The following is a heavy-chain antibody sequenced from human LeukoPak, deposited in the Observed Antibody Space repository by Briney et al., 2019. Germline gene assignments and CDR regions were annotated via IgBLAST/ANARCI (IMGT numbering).Heavy chain of an antibody. Sequence: SETLSLTCTVSGGSISSYYWSWLRQPAGKGLEWIGRIYTSGSTNYNPSLKSRVTMSVDTSKNQFSLKLSSVTAADTAVYYCARGSPTTDYYYYYMDVWGKGTTVTVSS. V-gene: IGHV4-4*07. CDR1: GGSISSYY. J-gene: IGHJ6*03. D-gene: IGHD4-17*01. CDR3: ARGSPTTDYYYYYMDV. CDR2: IYTSGST.